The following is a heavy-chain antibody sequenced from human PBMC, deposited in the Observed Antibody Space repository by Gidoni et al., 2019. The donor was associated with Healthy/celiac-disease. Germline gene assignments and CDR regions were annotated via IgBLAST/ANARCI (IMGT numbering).Heavy chain of an antibody. CDR2: IWSDGSHN. CDR1: GFAFNTCG. CDR3: ARDGSGISHHLDS. D-gene: IGHD3-10*01. J-gene: IGHJ4*02. V-gene: IGHV3-33*01. Sequence: QVQLVESGGGVVQPGMSPRLSCAASGFAFNTCGMHWVRQAPGQGLEWVAFIWSDGSHNYFGDSVKGRFTVSRDNAKNTVYLEVNNARVEDTAVYSCARDGSGISHHLDSWGQGTRVTVSS.